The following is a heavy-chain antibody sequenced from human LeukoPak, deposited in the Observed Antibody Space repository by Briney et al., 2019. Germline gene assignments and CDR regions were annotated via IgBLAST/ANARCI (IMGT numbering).Heavy chain of an antibody. J-gene: IGHJ5*02. CDR3: ARDLAGIVGVTAWFDP. V-gene: IGHV1-18*01. CDR2: ISVYNGNT. CDR1: AYTFTSYA. D-gene: IGHD1-26*01. Sequence: ASVKVSCKASAYTFTSYAISWVRQAPGQGLEWMGWISVYNGNTNYAQKFQGRVTMTTDTSTNTVYMELRSLRFDDTAVYYCARDLAGIVGVTAWFDPWGQGTLVTVSS.